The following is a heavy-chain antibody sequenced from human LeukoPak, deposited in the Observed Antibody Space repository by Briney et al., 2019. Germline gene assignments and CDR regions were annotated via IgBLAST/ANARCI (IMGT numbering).Heavy chain of an antibody. CDR2: ISGSGGST. CDR1: GFTFSSYW. J-gene: IGHJ6*03. Sequence: PGGSLRLSCAASGFTFSSYWMSWVRQAPGKGLEWVSAISGSGGSTYYADSVKGRFTISRDNSKNTLYLQMNSLRAEDTAVYYCAKEGQSSSWGYYYYYMDVWGKGTTVTVSS. D-gene: IGHD6-13*01. CDR3: AKEGQSSSWGYYYYYMDV. V-gene: IGHV3-23*01.